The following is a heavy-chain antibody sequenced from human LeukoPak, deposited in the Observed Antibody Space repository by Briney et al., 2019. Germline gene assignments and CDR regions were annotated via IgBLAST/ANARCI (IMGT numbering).Heavy chain of an antibody. V-gene: IGHV3-7*01. D-gene: IGHD3-16*01. CDR2: IKQDGSER. J-gene: IGHJ6*03. Sequence: PGGSLRLSCAAYGFTFSSYWMSWVRQAPGKGLEWVANIKQDGSERYYVDSVKGRFTISRDNAKNSLYLQMNSLRAEDTAVYYCARGTFGAGDYYYYYMDVWGKGTTVTVSS. CDR1: GFTFSSYW. CDR3: ARGTFGAGDYYYYYMDV.